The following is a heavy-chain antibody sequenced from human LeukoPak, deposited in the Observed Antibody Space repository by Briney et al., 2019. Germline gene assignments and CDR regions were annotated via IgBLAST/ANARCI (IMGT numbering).Heavy chain of an antibody. Sequence: AGESLKISCKGSGYSFTSYWIGWVRQMPGKGLEWMGIIYPGDSDTRYSPSFQGQVTISADKSISTAYLQWSGLKASDTAVYYCARRERWLQYVDYWGQGTLVTVSS. J-gene: IGHJ4*02. D-gene: IGHD5-24*01. CDR1: GYSFTSYW. CDR3: ARRERWLQYVDY. V-gene: IGHV5-51*01. CDR2: IYPGDSDT.